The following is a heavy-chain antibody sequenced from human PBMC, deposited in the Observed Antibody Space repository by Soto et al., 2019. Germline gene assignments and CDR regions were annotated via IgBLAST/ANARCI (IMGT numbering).Heavy chain of an antibody. V-gene: IGHV1-18*04. CDR2: ISAYNGNT. CDR1: GYTFTSYG. J-gene: IGHJ6*02. D-gene: IGHD3-3*01. Sequence: SVKVSCNASGYTFTSYGISWVRQAPVQGLEWMGWISAYNGNTNYAQKLQGGVTMTTDTSTSTAYMELRSLRSDDTAVYYCARDRRFLEWVTKEPLRDVWGQGTTVTVSS. CDR3: ARDRRFLEWVTKEPLRDV.